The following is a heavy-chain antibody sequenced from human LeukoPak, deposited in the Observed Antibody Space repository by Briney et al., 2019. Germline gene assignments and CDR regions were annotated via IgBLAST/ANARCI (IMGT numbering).Heavy chain of an antibody. J-gene: IGHJ6*03. CDR3: ASISYSSSSSLLDYYYYYYMDV. Sequence: SVKVSCKASGGTFSSYAISWVRQAPGQGLEWMGGIIPIFGTANYAQKFQGRVTITTDESTSTAYMELSSLRSEDTAVYYCASISYSSSSSLLDYYYYYYMDVWAKGPRSPSP. D-gene: IGHD6-6*01. V-gene: IGHV1-69*05. CDR2: IIPIFGTA. CDR1: GGTFSSYA.